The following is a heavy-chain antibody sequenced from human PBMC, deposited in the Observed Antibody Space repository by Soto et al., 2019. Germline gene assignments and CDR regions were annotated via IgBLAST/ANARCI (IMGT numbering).Heavy chain of an antibody. CDR3: ARERPDGARLDP. CDR2: IYHSGST. V-gene: IGHV4-30-4*01. J-gene: IGHJ5*02. Sequence: QVQLQESGPGLVKPSQTLSLTCTVSGGSISSGDYYWSWIRQPPGKGLEWIGYIYHSGSTYYNPSLKSPVTIAVDTSKNQFSLKLSSVTAADTAVYYCARERPDGARLDPWGQGTLVTVSS. CDR1: GGSISSGDYY. D-gene: IGHD6-6*01.